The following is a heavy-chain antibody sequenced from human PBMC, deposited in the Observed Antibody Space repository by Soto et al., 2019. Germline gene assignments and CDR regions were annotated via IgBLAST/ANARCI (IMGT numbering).Heavy chain of an antibody. J-gene: IGHJ4*02. Sequence: QVQLQESGPGLVKPSETLSLTCTVSGGSISSYYWSWIRQPPGKGLEWIGYIYYSGSTNYNPSLKSRFTISVDTSKNQFSLKMSSVTAADTAVYYCARFATRYYFDYWGQGTLGTVSS. CDR3: ARFATRYYFDY. CDR2: IYYSGST. V-gene: IGHV4-59*01. CDR1: GGSISSYY. D-gene: IGHD1-1*01.